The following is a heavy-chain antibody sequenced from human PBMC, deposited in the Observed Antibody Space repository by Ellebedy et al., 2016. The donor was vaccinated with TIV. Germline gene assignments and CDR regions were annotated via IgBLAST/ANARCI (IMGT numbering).Heavy chain of an antibody. CDR1: SDSISGSNSY. Sequence: SETLSLXCTVSSDSISGSNSYWGWIRQPPGKGLEWIASIHYDGRPYYYPSLKSRVTISIDTSKNQFSLKLSSVTAADTAVYYCASRASGSIDSWGQGTLVTVSS. V-gene: IGHV4-39*07. D-gene: IGHD3-3*01. CDR3: ASRASGSIDS. CDR2: IHYDGRP. J-gene: IGHJ4*02.